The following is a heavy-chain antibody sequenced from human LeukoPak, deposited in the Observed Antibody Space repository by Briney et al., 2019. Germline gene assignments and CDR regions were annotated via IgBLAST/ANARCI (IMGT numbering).Heavy chain of an antibody. D-gene: IGHD2-15*01. CDR3: ARDIGYCSGGSCLPHDY. CDR2: IKPDETEK. CDR1: GFTFSNYW. Sequence: GGSLRLSCAASGFTFSNYWMTWVRQAPGKGLEWVTNIKPDETEKNYVDSVKGRFTISRDNANNSLYLQMYGLRVEDTAVYYCARDIGYCSGGSCLPHDYWGQGTLVTVSS. V-gene: IGHV3-7*03. J-gene: IGHJ4*02.